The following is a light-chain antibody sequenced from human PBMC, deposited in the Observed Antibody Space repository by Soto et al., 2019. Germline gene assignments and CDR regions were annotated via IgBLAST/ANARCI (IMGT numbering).Light chain of an antibody. CDR1: SSDVGVYNY. J-gene: IGLJ2*01. V-gene: IGLV2-8*01. Sequence: QAVVTQPPSASGSPGQSVTISCTGTSSDVGVYNYVSWYQQHPGKAPKLMIYEVSKRPSGVPDRFSGSKSANTASLTVSGLQPEDEADYYCSSYAGTNSVVFGGGTKLTVL. CDR2: EVS. CDR3: SSYAGTNSVV.